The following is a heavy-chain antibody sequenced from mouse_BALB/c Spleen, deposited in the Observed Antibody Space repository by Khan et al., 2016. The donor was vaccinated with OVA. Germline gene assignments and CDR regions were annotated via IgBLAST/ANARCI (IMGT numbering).Heavy chain of an antibody. CDR3: ARSETISTVVVTAFDF. CDR2: IQYSGIT. CDR1: GYSITSDYA. J-gene: IGHJ2*01. D-gene: IGHD1-1*01. Sequence: EVQLQESGPGLVKPSQSLSLTCTVTGYSITSDYAWNWIRQFPGNRLEWMGSIQYSGITRYNPSLKSPISITRDTTENQFYLQLNSVTTEDTATYYDARSETISTVVVTAFDFWGQGTTLTVSS. V-gene: IGHV3-2*02.